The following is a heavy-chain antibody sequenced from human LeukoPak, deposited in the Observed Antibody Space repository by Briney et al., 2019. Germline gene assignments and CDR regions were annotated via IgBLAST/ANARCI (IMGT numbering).Heavy chain of an antibody. CDR1: GDSVSSSSAA. Sequence: PSQTLSLTCAISGDSVSSSSAAWNGIRQSPSRGLEWLGRSYFRSDWFNDYAVSVKSRITVNPDTSNNQFSLHLSSVTPEDTAVCYCARESGIATTGRWFDPWGQGTLVSVSS. D-gene: IGHD6-13*01. J-gene: IGHJ5*02. V-gene: IGHV6-1*01. CDR2: SYFRSDWFN. CDR3: ARESGIATTGRWFDP.